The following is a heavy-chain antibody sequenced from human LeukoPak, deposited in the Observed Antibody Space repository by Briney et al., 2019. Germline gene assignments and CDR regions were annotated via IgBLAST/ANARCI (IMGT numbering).Heavy chain of an antibody. J-gene: IGHJ4*02. CDR1: GFTFSDYY. CDR2: ISGSGSTI. D-gene: IGHD6-13*01. V-gene: IGHV3-11*01. CDR3: ASKDSSSWNDY. Sequence: GGSLRLSCAASGFTFSDYYMSWIRQAPGKGLEWVSYISGSGSTIYYADSVKGRFTISRDNAKNSLYLQMNSLRAEDTAVYYCASKDSSSWNDYWGRGTLVTVSS.